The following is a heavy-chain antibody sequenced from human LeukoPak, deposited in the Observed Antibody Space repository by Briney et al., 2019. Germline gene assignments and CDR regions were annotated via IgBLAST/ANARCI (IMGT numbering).Heavy chain of an antibody. CDR2: INPSGGST. J-gene: IGHJ4*02. CDR3: ARQPALTHSHFDY. V-gene: IGHV1-46*01. CDR1: GYTFTRFY. Sequence: ASVKVSCKASGYTFTRFYIHWVRQAPGQGLEWMGIINPSGGSTNYAQKFQGRVTMTRDTSTSTVYMELSSLRSEDTAVYYCARQPALTHSHFDYWGQGTLVTVSS.